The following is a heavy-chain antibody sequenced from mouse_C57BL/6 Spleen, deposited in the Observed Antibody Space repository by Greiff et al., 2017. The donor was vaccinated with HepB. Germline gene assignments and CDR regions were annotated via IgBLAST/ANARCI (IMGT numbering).Heavy chain of an antibody. CDR2: IYPRSGNT. CDR1: GYTFTSYG. V-gene: IGHV1-81*01. J-gene: IGHJ2*01. Sequence: QVHVKQSGAELARPGASVKLSCKASGYTFTSYGISWVKQRTGQGLEWIGEIYPRSGNTYYNEKFKGKATLTADKSSSTAYMELRSLTSEDSAVYFCARRITPGYYFDYWGQGTTLTVSS. CDR3: ARRITPGYYFDY. D-gene: IGHD1-1*01.